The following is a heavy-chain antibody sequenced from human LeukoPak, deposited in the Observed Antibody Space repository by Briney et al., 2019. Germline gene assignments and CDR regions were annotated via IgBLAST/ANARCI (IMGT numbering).Heavy chain of an antibody. V-gene: IGHV1-3*01. D-gene: IGHD1-26*01. CDR1: GYIFTRFS. CDR3: ARLAGELLLGYDY. J-gene: IGHJ4*02. CDR2: IHVASGNT. Sequence: ASVKVSCKASGYIFTRFSMHWVRQAPGQRLEWMGWIHVASGNTKYSQNFQGRVTITRDTSASTVHMELSSLRSEDTAVYYCARLAGELLLGYDYWGQGTLVTVSS.